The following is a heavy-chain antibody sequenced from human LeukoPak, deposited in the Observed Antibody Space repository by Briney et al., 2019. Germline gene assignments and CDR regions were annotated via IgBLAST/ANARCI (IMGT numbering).Heavy chain of an antibody. CDR2: IISISSYI. J-gene: IGHJ4*02. CDR1: RFTFSSYS. CDR3: AKATYYDILTGSIQGNYFDY. D-gene: IGHD3-9*01. Sequence: PGGSPRLSCAASRFTFSSYSMNWVRQAPGKGLEWVSSIISISSYIYYADSVKGRFTISRDNAKNSLYLQMNSLRAEDMALYYCAKATYYDILTGSIQGNYFDYWGQGTLVTVSS. V-gene: IGHV3-21*04.